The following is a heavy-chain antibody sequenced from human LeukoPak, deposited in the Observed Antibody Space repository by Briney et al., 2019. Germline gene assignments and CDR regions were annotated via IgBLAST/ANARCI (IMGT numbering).Heavy chain of an antibody. J-gene: IGHJ4*02. D-gene: IGHD6-19*01. CDR3: ARVGIAVAGTGSFDY. CDR2: ISSSGSTI. Sequence: PGESLRLSCAASGFTFSSYEMNWVRQAPGKGLEWVSYISSSGSTIYYADSVKGRFTISRDNAKNSLYLQMNSLRAEDTAVYYCARVGIAVAGTGSFDYWGQGTLVTVSS. V-gene: IGHV3-48*03. CDR1: GFTFSSYE.